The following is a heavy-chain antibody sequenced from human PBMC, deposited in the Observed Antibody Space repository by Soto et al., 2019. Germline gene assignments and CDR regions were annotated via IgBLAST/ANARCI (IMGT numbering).Heavy chain of an antibody. V-gene: IGHV3-23*01. Sequence: EVQLLESGGGLVQPGGSLRLYCAASGFTFSSYAMSWVRQAPGKGLEWVSAISGSGGSTYYADSVKGRFTISRDNSKNTLYLQMNSLSAEDTAVYYCAKDRVRQWPQFDYWGQGTLVTVSS. CDR2: ISGSGGST. CDR1: GFTFSSYA. CDR3: AKDRVRQWPQFDY. D-gene: IGHD6-19*01. J-gene: IGHJ4*02.